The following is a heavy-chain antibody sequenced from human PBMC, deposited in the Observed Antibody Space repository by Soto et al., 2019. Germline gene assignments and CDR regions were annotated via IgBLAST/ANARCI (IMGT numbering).Heavy chain of an antibody. Sequence: QVQLQESGPGLVKPSGTLSLTCAVSSGSISSSNWWSWVRQPPGKGLEWIGEIYHSGSTNYNPSLQSRVTISVDKSKNQFSLKLSSVTAADTAVYYCAREGGYCSGGSCYSREVRFDPWGQGTLVTVSS. CDR1: SGSISSSNW. D-gene: IGHD2-15*01. CDR3: AREGGYCSGGSCYSREVRFDP. CDR2: IYHSGST. V-gene: IGHV4-4*02. J-gene: IGHJ5*02.